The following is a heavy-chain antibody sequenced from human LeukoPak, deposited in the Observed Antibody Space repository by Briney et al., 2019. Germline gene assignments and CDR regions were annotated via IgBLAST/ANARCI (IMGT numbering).Heavy chain of an antibody. V-gene: IGHV4-39*07. CDR3: ARGVEMAILLWYFDL. CDR1: GGSISSSSYY. J-gene: IGHJ2*01. Sequence: SETLSLTCTVSGGSISSSSYYWGWIRQPPGKGLEWIGSIYYSGSTYYNPSLKSRVTISVDTSKNQFSLKLSSVTAADTAVYYCARGVEMAILLWYFDLWGRGTLVTVSS. D-gene: IGHD5-24*01. CDR2: IYYSGST.